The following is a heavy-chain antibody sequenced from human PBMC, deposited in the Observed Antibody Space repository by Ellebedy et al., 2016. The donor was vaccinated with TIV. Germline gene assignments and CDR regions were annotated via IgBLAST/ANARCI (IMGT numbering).Heavy chain of an antibody. D-gene: IGHD2-21*02. V-gene: IGHV3-21*01. CDR2: ISSSSSYI. Sequence: GESLKISCAASGFTFSSYSMNWVRQAPGKGLEWVSSISSSSSYIYYADSVKGRFTISRDNAKNSLYLQMNSLRAEDTAVYYCAREHIVVVTADYWGQGTLVTVSS. CDR3: AREHIVVVTADY. J-gene: IGHJ4*02. CDR1: GFTFSSYS.